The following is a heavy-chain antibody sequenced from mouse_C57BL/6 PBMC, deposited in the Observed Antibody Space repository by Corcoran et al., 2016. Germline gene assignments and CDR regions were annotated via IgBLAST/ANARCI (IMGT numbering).Heavy chain of an antibody. CDR3: ARSHYDYAAY. V-gene: IGHV9-3*01. CDR2: INTYSGVP. J-gene: IGHJ3*01. D-gene: IGHD2-4*01. Sequence: QIQLVQSGPELKKPGETVKISCKASGYTFTTYGMSWVKQAPGKGLKWMGWINTYSGVPTYADDFKGRFAFSLETSASTAYLQINNLKNEDTATYFCARSHYDYAAYWDQGTLVTVSA. CDR1: GYTFTTYG.